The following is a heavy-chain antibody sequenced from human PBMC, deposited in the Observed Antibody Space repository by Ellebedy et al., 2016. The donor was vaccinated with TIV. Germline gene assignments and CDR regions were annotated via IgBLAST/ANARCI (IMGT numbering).Heavy chain of an antibody. CDR3: ARNVAPYYFDY. Sequence: MPSETLSLTCTVSGGSISSSNDYWGWIRQPPGKGLAWIGTIYYSGSTYYNPSLKSRVTISVDTSKNQFSLKLSSVTAADTAVYYCARNVAPYYFDYWGQGTLVTVSS. V-gene: IGHV4-39*07. CDR2: IYYSGST. J-gene: IGHJ4*02. D-gene: IGHD2-21*01. CDR1: GGSISSSNDY.